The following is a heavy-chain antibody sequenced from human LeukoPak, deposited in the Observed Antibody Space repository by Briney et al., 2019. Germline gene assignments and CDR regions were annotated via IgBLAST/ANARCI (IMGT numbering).Heavy chain of an antibody. J-gene: IGHJ5*02. CDR3: ARAEGYCSGTSCYTAASNWFDP. Sequence: EASVKVSCKASGYTFTSYGISWVRQAPGQGLEWVGWISAYNGNTNYAQKLQGRVTMTTDTSTSTAYMELRSLRSDDTAVYYCARAEGYCSGTSCYTAASNWFDPWGQGTLVTVSS. CDR2: ISAYNGNT. CDR1: GYTFTSYG. V-gene: IGHV1-18*01. D-gene: IGHD2-2*02.